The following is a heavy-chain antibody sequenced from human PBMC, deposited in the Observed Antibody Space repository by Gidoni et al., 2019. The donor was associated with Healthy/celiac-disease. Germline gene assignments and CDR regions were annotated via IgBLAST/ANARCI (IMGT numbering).Heavy chain of an antibody. D-gene: IGHD6-19*01. Sequence: QLQLQASGPGLVRPSEPLSLPCTVSGGSISSSSYYWRWIRQPPGKGLEWIGSIYYSGSTYYNPSLKSRVTISVDTSKNQFSLKLSSVTAADTAGYYCASPPYYSSGWGSFDYWGQGTLVTVSS. CDR3: ASPPYYSSGWGSFDY. J-gene: IGHJ4*02. CDR2: IYYSGST. V-gene: IGHV4-39*01. CDR1: GGSISSSSYY.